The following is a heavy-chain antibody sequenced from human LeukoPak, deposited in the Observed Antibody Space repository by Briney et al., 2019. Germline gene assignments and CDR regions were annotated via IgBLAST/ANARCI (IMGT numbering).Heavy chain of an antibody. D-gene: IGHD1-26*01. Sequence: GGSLRLSCAASGFTFSSYSMDWVRQAPGKGLEWVSSISSSSSYIYYADSVKGRFTISRDNAKNSLYLQMNSLRAEDTAVYYCARGEWELLVIDYWGQGTLVTVSS. CDR3: ARGEWELLVIDY. CDR2: ISSSSSYI. J-gene: IGHJ4*02. V-gene: IGHV3-21*01. CDR1: GFTFSSYS.